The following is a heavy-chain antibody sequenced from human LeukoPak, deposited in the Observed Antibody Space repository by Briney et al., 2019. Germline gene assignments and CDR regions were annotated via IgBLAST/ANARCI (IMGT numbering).Heavy chain of an antibody. J-gene: IGHJ4*02. CDR1: GGTFSSYA. V-gene: IGHV1-69*13. Sequence: ASVKVSCKASGGTFSSYAISWVRQASGQGLEWMGGIIPIFGTANYAQKFQGRVTITADESTSTAYMELSSLRSEDTAVYYCARDPSYGFWSGYPDYWGQGTLVTVSS. CDR3: ARDPSYGFWSGYPDY. D-gene: IGHD3/OR15-3a*01. CDR2: IIPIFGTA.